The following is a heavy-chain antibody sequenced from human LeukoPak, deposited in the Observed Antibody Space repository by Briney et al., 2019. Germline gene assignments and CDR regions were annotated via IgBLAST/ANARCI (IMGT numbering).Heavy chain of an antibody. D-gene: IGHD3-10*01. V-gene: IGHV4-34*01. J-gene: IGHJ6*03. CDR2: INHSGST. CDR1: GGSFSGYY. Sequence: SETLSLTCAVYGGSFSGYYWSWSRQPPGMGLEWIGEINHSGSTNYNPSLKSRVTISVDTSKNQFSLKLSSVTAADTAVYYCARTGSYYYYYMDVWGKGTTVTVSS. CDR3: ARTGSYYYYYMDV.